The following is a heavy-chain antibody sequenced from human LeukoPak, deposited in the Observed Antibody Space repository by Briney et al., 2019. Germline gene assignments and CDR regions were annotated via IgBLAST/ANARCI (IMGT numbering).Heavy chain of an antibody. CDR2: IYYSGST. J-gene: IGHJ4*02. CDR3: ASDRGGDYASFDS. Sequence: PSETLSLTCTVSGGSISSYYWSWIRQPPGKGLEWIGYIYYSGSTNYKPSLKSRVTISVDTSKNQFSLKLSSVTAADTAVYYCASDRGGDYASFDSWGQGTLVTVSS. D-gene: IGHD3-10*01. CDR1: GGSISSYY. V-gene: IGHV4-59*08.